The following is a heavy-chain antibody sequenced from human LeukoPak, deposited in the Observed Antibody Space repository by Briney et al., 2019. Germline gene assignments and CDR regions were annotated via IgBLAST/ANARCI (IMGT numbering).Heavy chain of an antibody. CDR3: ARDYSSSCYREGYYGMDV. CDR2: IYYSGST. Sequence: SETLSLTCTVSGGSISSYYWSWIRQPPGKGLEWIGYIYYSGSTNYNPSLKSRVTISVDTSKNQFSLKLSSVTAADTAVYYCARDYSSSCYREGYYGMDVWGQGTTVTVSS. J-gene: IGHJ6*02. V-gene: IGHV4-59*12. CDR1: GGSISSYY. D-gene: IGHD6-13*01.